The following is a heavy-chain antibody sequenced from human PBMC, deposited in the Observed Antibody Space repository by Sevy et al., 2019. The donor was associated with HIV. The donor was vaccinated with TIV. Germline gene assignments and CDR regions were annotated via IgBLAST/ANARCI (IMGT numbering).Heavy chain of an antibody. J-gene: IGHJ3*02. V-gene: IGHV3-23*01. CDR3: AQDRVGEIGAAFDN. D-gene: IGHD3-10*01. CDR1: GFTFSSYA. CDR2: LIGNGGST. Sequence: GGSLRLSGAAAGFTFSSYAMNWVRQAPGKGLKWISGLIGNGGSTKYADSVKGGFTISRDNSKNTLYLQMNRLRDEDKAVYYCAQDRVGEIGAAFDNWGQGTMVAVSS.